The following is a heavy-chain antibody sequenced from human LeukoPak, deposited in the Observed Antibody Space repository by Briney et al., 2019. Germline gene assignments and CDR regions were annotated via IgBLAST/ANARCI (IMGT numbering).Heavy chain of an antibody. V-gene: IGHV3-21*01. CDR3: ARDSRYSNYGVIDY. CDR1: GFTFSSNS. D-gene: IGHD4-11*01. CDR2: ISSSSSYI. J-gene: IGHJ4*02. Sequence: GGSLRLSCAASGFTFSSNSMNWVRQAPGKGLEWVSSISSSSSYIYYADSVKGRFTISRDNAKNSLYLQMNSLRAEDTAVYYCARDSRYSNYGVIDYWGQGTLVTVSS.